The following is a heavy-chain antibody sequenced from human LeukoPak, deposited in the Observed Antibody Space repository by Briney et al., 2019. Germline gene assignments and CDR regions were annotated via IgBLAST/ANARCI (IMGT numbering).Heavy chain of an antibody. CDR1: GGSISGSY. D-gene: IGHD4-17*01. Sequence: SETLSLTFSVAGGSISGSYWSWIRQPPGKGLEWTAYMYNSGSTNYNPSLKSRVTISIDTSKNQFSLKLSSLTAADTAIYYCARGIESYGDYGYWGQGILVTVSS. J-gene: IGHJ4*02. CDR2: MYNSGST. V-gene: IGHV4-59*01. CDR3: ARGIESYGDYGY.